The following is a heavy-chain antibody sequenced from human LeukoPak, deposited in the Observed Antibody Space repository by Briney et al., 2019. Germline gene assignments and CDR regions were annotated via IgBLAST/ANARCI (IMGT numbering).Heavy chain of an antibody. J-gene: IGHJ6*02. Sequence: PGVSLRLSCAASGFTFSSYAMSWVRQAPGKGLEWVSAISGSGGSTYYADSVKVRFTISRDNSKNTLYLQMNSLRAEDTALYYCAKHMSNYDFWSGAWTYYGMDVWGQGTTVTVYS. D-gene: IGHD3-3*01. CDR2: ISGSGGST. CDR1: GFTFSSYA. CDR3: AKHMSNYDFWSGAWTYYGMDV. V-gene: IGHV3-23*01.